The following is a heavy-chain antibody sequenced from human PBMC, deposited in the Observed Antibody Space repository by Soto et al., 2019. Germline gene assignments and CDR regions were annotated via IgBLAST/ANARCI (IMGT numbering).Heavy chain of an antibody. V-gene: IGHV5-51*01. CDR2: IFPSDSDT. Sequence: PGESLQISCRTSGYRFTSYLISWVRQMPVKGLEWMGIIFPSDSDTRYSPSFQGQVTISADRSTSTVFLQWASLKASDTAVYFCARKDKSAYFTWFAPWAQGTL. J-gene: IGHJ5*02. CDR3: ARKDKSAYFTWFAP. CDR1: GYRFTSYL. D-gene: IGHD3-16*01.